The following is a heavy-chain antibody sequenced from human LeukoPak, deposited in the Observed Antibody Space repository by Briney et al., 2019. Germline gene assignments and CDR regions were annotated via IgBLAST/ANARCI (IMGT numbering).Heavy chain of an antibody. Sequence: GGSLRLSCAASGFTFDDYAMHWVRQAPGKGLEWVSAISGSGGSTYYADSVKGRFTISRDNSKNTLYLQMNSLRAEDTAVYYCAKALYYYDSSGAHEYYFDYWGQGTLVTVSS. CDR3: AKALYYYDSSGAHEYYFDY. V-gene: IGHV3-23*01. D-gene: IGHD3-22*01. CDR1: GFTFDDYA. J-gene: IGHJ4*02. CDR2: ISGSGGST.